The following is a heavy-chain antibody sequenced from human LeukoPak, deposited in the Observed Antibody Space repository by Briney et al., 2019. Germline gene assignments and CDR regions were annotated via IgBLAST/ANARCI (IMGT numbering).Heavy chain of an antibody. V-gene: IGHV3-30*02. CDR1: GFTFSSYG. J-gene: IGHJ3*02. CDR2: IRYDGSNK. D-gene: IGHD7-27*01. CDR3: AKDLTGAYDAFVI. Sequence: QTGGSLRLSCAASGFTFSSYGMHWVRQAPGKGLEWGAFIRYDGSNKYYADSVKGRFTISRDNSKNTLYLQMNSLRAEDTAVYYCAKDLTGAYDAFVIWGQGTMVTVSS.